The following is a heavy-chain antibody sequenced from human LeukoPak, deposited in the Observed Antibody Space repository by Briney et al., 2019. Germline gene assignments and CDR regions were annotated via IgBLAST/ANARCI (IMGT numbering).Heavy chain of an antibody. J-gene: IGHJ4*02. Sequence: ASVKVSCKTSGYTFTDFYMYWVRQAPGQGLDYMGWIIIVSGGTNYAPKLQGRVTMTRDTSVSTAYMELRSLSSDDTAVYYCASGNPGRGSFLYDYWGQGTLVTVS. CDR2: IIIVSGGT. D-gene: IGHD2-8*02. CDR1: GYTFTDFY. CDR3: ASGNPGRGSFLYDY. V-gene: IGHV1-2*02.